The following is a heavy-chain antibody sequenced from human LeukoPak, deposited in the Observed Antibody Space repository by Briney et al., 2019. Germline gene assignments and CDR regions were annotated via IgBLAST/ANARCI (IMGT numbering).Heavy chain of an antibody. D-gene: IGHD5-18*01. CDR3: AKVRRGYSYGNPESRYYFDY. CDR1: GFTFSSYA. Sequence: SGGSLRLSCAASGFTFSSYAMSWVRQAPGKGLEWVSAISGSGGSTYYADSVKGRFTISRDNSKNTLYLQMNSLRAEDTAVYYCAKVRRGYSYGNPESRYYFDYWGQGTLVTVSS. J-gene: IGHJ4*02. V-gene: IGHV3-23*01. CDR2: ISGSGGST.